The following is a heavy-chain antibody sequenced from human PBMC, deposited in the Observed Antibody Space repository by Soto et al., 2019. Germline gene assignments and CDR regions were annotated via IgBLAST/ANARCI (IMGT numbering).Heavy chain of an antibody. CDR2: IYRSVST. CDR3: ARVPDY. V-gene: IGHV4-30-2*01. J-gene: IGHJ4*02. Sequence: QLQLLESGSGLVKPSQTLSLTCAVSGGSISGGGYSWGWIRQPPGKGREWIGYIYRSVSTYYNPSLKSRVTISVDRSKNQFSLRLSSVTAADTAVYYCARVPDYGGQGTLVTVSS. CDR1: GGSISGGGYS.